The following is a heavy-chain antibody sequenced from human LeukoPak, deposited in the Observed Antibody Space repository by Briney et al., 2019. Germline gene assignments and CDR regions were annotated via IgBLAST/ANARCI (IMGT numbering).Heavy chain of an antibody. CDR1: GFTFSSYS. D-gene: IGHD2-8*01. CDR3: AKGACTNGVCFLDY. V-gene: IGHV3-21*01. J-gene: IGHJ4*02. Sequence: GGSLRLSCAASGFTFSSYSMNWVRQAPGKGLEWVSSISSSSSYIYYADSVKGRFTISRDNAKNSLYLQMNSLRAEDTAVYYCAKGACTNGVCFLDYWGQGTLVTVSS. CDR2: ISSSSSYI.